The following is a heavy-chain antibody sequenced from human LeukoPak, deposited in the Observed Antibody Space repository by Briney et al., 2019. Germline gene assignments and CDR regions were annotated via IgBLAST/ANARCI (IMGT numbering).Heavy chain of an antibody. CDR1: GYTLTELS. CDR2: FDPEDGET. Sequence: ASVKVSCKVSGYTLTELSMHWVGQAPGKGLEWMGGFDPEDGETIYAQKFQGRVTMTEDTSTDTAYMELSSLRSEDTAVYYCATGLRYFDSDFDYWGQGTLVTVSS. V-gene: IGHV1-24*01. CDR3: ATGLRYFDSDFDY. D-gene: IGHD3-9*01. J-gene: IGHJ4*02.